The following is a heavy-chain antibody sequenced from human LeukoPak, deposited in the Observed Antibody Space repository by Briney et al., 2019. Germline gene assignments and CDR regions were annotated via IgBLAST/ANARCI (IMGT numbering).Heavy chain of an antibody. J-gene: IGHJ6*03. V-gene: IGHV1-18*01. CDR1: NYTFTSYG. CDR2: ISAYNGNT. CDR3: AKDGVWLGEKKANMDV. D-gene: IGHD3-10*01. Sequence: ASVKVSCKASNYTFTSYGLSWVRQAPGQGLEWMGWISAYNGNTNYAQKLQGRVTMTTDTSTSTAYMELRSLRSDDTAVYYCAKDGVWLGEKKANMDVWGTGTTVTISS.